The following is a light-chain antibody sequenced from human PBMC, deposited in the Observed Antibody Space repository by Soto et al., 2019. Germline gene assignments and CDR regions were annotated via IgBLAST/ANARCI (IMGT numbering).Light chain of an antibody. CDR1: QSVSSG. Sequence: EIVLTQAPATLSLSPGERATLSCRASQSVSSGLAWYQQKPGRAPRILIYDASSRATAIPARFSGSGSGTDFTLTISSLEPEDFAVYYCQQRLNWPLTFGGGTKVEI. V-gene: IGKV3-11*01. CDR3: QQRLNWPLT. J-gene: IGKJ4*01. CDR2: DAS.